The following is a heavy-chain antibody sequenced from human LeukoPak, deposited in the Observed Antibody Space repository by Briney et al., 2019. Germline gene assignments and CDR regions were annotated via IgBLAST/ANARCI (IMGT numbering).Heavy chain of an antibody. CDR1: GGSINFYY. D-gene: IGHD3-3*01. J-gene: IGHJ5*02. Sequence: SETLSLTCTVSGGSINFYYWSWIRQSPGKGLEWIGNIYYSGSINYNPSLKSRVTISVDTSKNQFSLILSSVTAADTAVYYCARALGYYDFWSGSSSPSNWFDPWGKGTLVTVSS. V-gene: IGHV4-59*01. CDR3: ARALGYYDFWSGSSSPSNWFDP. CDR2: IYYSGSI.